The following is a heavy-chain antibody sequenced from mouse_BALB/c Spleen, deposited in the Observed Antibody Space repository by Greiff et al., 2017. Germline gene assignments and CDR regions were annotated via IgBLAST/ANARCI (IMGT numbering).Heavy chain of an antibody. V-gene: IGHV1-5*01. D-gene: IGHD1-1*01. Sequence: EVKLVESGTVLARPGASVKMSCKASGYTFTSYWMHWVKQRPGQGLEWIGAIYPGNSDTSYNQKFKGKAKLTAVTSTSTAYMELSSLTNEDSAVYYCTRDYYGSSYDGWYFDVWGAGTTVTVSS. CDR2: IYPGNSDT. J-gene: IGHJ1*01. CDR3: TRDYYGSSYDGWYFDV. CDR1: GYTFTSYW.